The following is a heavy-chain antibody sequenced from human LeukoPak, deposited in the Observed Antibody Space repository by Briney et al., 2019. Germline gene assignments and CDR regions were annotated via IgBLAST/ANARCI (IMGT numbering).Heavy chain of an antibody. CDR2: ISAYNGNT. CDR1: GYTYTGYY. J-gene: IGHJ4*02. V-gene: IGHV1-18*04. D-gene: IGHD3-10*01. Sequence: ASVKVSCKASGYTYTGYYMHWVRQAPGQGLEWMGWISAYNGNTNYAQKLQGRVTMTTDTSTSTAYMELRSLRSDDTAVYYCARVRRGGFDYWGQGTLVTVSS. CDR3: ARVRRGGFDY.